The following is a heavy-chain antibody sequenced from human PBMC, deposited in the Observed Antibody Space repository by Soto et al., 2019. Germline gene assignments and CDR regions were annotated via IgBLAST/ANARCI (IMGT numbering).Heavy chain of an antibody. CDR1: GFTFSNAW. CDR3: TTDTIFGVVMYYYYYGMDV. CDR2: IKSKTDGGTT. Sequence: GGSLRLSCAASGFTFSNAWMSWVRQAPGKGLEWVGRIKSKTDGGTTDYAAPVKGRFTISRDDSKNTLYLQMNSLKTEDTAVYYCTTDTIFGVVMYYYYYGMDVWGQGTTGTVS. D-gene: IGHD3-3*01. J-gene: IGHJ6*02. V-gene: IGHV3-15*01.